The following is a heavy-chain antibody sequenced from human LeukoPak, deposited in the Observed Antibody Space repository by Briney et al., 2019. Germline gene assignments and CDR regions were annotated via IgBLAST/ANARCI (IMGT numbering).Heavy chain of an antibody. V-gene: IGHV4-39*01. CDR3: ARIDYGGGYYYNYYYYMDV. Sequence: SETLSLTCTVSGGSISSSSYYWGWIRQPPGKGLEWIGSIYYSGSTYYNPSLKSRVTISVDTSKNQFSLKLSSVTAADTAVYYCARIDYGGGYYYNYYYYMDVWGKGTTVTVSS. D-gene: IGHD3-16*01. J-gene: IGHJ6*03. CDR1: GGSISSSSYY. CDR2: IYYSGST.